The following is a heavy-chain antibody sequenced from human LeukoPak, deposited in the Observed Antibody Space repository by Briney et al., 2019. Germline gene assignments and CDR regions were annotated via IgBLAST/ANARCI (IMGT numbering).Heavy chain of an antibody. J-gene: IGHJ6*02. V-gene: IGHV3-48*03. CDR1: GFTFSSYE. CDR2: IFSSSSDT. CDR3: GRGHYDVNV. Sequence: GGSLGLSCAASGFTFSSYEMNWVRQAPGKGLEWISYIFSSSSDTYYADSVKGRFAISRDNAKNSLYLQMNSLRVEDSAIYYCGRGHYDVNVWGQGTSVTVSS.